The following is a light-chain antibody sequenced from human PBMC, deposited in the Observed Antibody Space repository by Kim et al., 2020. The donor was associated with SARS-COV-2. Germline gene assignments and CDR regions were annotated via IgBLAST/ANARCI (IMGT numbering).Light chain of an antibody. J-gene: IGKJ4*01. V-gene: IGKV3-15*01. CDR3: QQYDQWPFT. Sequence: EVVLTQSPATLSVSPGESVTLSCRASQSVHRNLAWYQQKPGQAPSLLIDDASTRATGIPARFSGSGSGTEFTLTISSLQPDDSADYYYQQYDQWPFTFGGGTKVDIK. CDR1: QSVHRN. CDR2: DAS.